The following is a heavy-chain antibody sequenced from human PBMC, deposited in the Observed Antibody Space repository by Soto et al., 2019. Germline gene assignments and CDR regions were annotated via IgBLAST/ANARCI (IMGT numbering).Heavy chain of an antibody. CDR3: AREGCRSGGSCYWFDP. D-gene: IGHD2-15*01. Sequence: GASVKVSCKASGYTFTSYYMHWVRQAPGQGLEWMGIINPSGGSTSYAQKFQGRVTMTRDTSTSTVYMELSSLRSEDTAVCYCAREGCRSGGSCYWFDPWGQGTLVTVSS. J-gene: IGHJ5*02. CDR2: INPSGGST. V-gene: IGHV1-46*03. CDR1: GYTFTSYY.